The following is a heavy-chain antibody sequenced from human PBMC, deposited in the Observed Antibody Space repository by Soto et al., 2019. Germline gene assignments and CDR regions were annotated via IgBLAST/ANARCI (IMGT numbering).Heavy chain of an antibody. J-gene: IGHJ6*02. CDR1: GGTFSSYA. D-gene: IGHD3-9*01. Sequence: SVKVSCKASGGTFSSYAISWVRQAPGQGLEWMGGIIPIFGTANYAQKFQGRVTITADESTSTAYMELSSLRSEDTAVYYCARDYPDYDILTGTPRYGMDGWGPGPTVTVSS. V-gene: IGHV1-69*13. CDR3: ARDYPDYDILTGTPRYGMDG. CDR2: IIPIFGTA.